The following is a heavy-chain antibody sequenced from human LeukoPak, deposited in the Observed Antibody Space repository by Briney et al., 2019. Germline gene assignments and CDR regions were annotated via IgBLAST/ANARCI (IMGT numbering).Heavy chain of an antibody. D-gene: IGHD6-19*01. Sequence: GGSLRLSCAASVFAFSNCGMHWVRQAPGKGLEGVAVITYDGNTKYYLDSVKGRFTISRDNSKNTLYLQMSSLRGEDTAVYYCTKDYSSGWYGGIDYWGQGALVTVSS. V-gene: IGHV3-30*18. CDR1: VFAFSNCG. CDR2: ITYDGNTK. CDR3: TKDYSSGWYGGIDY. J-gene: IGHJ4*02.